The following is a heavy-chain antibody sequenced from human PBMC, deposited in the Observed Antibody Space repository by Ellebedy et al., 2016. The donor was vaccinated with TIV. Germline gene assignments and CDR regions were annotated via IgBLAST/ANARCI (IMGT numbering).Heavy chain of an antibody. CDR2: INQDGSEK. V-gene: IGHV3-7*01. CDR1: RFSFSSYW. J-gene: IGHJ3*02. Sequence: GGSLRLSRAASRFSFSSYWMSWVRQAPGKGLEWVANINQDGSEKYYVDPVRGRFSISRDNAKKSLYLQMNSLRAEDTAVYYCATDGSYGDYLSPAHAFENWGQGTVVIVSS. D-gene: IGHD4-17*01. CDR3: ATDGSYGDYLSPAHAFEN.